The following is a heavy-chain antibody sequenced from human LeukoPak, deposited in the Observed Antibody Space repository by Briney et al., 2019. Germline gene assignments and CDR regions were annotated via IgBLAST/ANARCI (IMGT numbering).Heavy chain of an antibody. V-gene: IGHV3-48*01. Sequence: GGSLRLSCAASGFTFSSYSMNWVRQAPGKGLEWVAYISSRSSAFYYADSVKGRFTISRDNAKNSLSLQMNSMRAEDTAVYYCARHGSSSYYYYYMDVWGKGTTVTVSS. CDR3: ARHGSSSYYYYYMDV. CDR2: ISSRSSAF. CDR1: GFTFSSYS. D-gene: IGHD2-15*01. J-gene: IGHJ6*03.